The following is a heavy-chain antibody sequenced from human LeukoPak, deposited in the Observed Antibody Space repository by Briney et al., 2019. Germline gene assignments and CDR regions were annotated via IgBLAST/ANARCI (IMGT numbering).Heavy chain of an antibody. V-gene: IGHV1-2*02. CDR2: ITPKSGGT. D-gene: IGHD3-22*01. J-gene: IGHJ4*03. Sequence: ASVKVSCKASGYTFTGYFIHWVRQAPGQGLEWMGWITPKSGGTNYAQKFQGRVTMTRDTSISTAYMELSRLRSDDTAVYYCARIVVTGYFDYWGQGTMLTVSS. CDR1: GYTFTGYF. CDR3: ARIVVTGYFDY.